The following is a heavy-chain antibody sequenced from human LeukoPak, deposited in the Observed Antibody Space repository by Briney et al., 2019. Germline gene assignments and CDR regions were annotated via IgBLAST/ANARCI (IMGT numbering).Heavy chain of an antibody. J-gene: IGHJ5*02. CDR1: GGSFSGYY. V-gene: IGHV4-34*01. Sequence: PSETLSLTCAVYGGSFSGYYWSWIRQPPGKGLEWIGEINHSGSTNYNPSLKSRVTISVDTSKKQFSLKLSSVTAADTAVYYCAKSIAARPRWFDPWGQGTLVTVSS. D-gene: IGHD6-6*01. CDR2: INHSGST. CDR3: AKSIAARPRWFDP.